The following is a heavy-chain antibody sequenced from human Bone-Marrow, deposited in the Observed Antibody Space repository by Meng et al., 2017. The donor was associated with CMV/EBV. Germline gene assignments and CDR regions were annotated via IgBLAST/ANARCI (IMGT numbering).Heavy chain of an antibody. V-gene: IGHV3-72*01. D-gene: IGHD1-7*01. CDR1: GFTFSDYR. J-gene: IGHJ5*02. CDR3: TRDGGNYDFANH. Sequence: GESLKISCAASGFTFSDYRMDWVRQAPGKGLEWVARIRHKAAGYSTEYGASVKGRFTVSRDDSKNSVYLHMSSLETEDTAVYYCTRDGGNYDFANHWGQGTLVTVSS. CDR2: IRHKAAGYST.